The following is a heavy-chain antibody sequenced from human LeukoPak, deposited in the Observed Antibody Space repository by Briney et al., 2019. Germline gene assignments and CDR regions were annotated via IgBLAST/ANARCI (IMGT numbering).Heavy chain of an antibody. J-gene: IGHJ6*03. D-gene: IGHD6-19*01. Sequence: ASETLSLTCAVYGGSFSGYYWSWIRQPPGKGLEWIGEINHSGSTNYNPSLKSRVTISVDTSKNQFSLKLSSVTAADTAVYYCAKSGVYSSGWYDWGLDYYYYMDVWGKGTTVTVSS. CDR1: GGSFSGYY. CDR3: AKSGVYSSGWYDWGLDYYYYMDV. V-gene: IGHV4-34*01. CDR2: INHSGST.